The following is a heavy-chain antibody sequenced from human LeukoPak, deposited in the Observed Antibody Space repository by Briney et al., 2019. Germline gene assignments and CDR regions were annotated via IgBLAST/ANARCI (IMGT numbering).Heavy chain of an antibody. Sequence: GGSLRLSCAVSGFTFRSYGMHWVRQAPGKGLEWVAVISHDGSNKYYADSVKGRFTISRDNSKNTLYLQMNSLRAEDTAVYYCAKNYCSRTSCYASAIDYWGQGTLVTVSS. CDR2: ISHDGSNK. J-gene: IGHJ4*02. CDR3: AKNYCSRTSCYASAIDY. D-gene: IGHD2-2*01. CDR1: GFTFRSYG. V-gene: IGHV3-30*18.